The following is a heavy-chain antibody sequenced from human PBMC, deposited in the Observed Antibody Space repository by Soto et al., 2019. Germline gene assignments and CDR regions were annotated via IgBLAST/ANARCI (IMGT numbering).Heavy chain of an antibody. Sequence: SATLSLTCRVDGDSISSCYWTWSRQPPRRGLEWIGFMYFGGSFNYNPSLESRVIFSVDTSKNQFSLKLTSVTAADTAIYYCTIAFYDSVVFGVGPCGQGAPVPVSS. D-gene: IGHD2-15*01. J-gene: IGHJ5*02. CDR2: MYFGGSF. V-gene: IGHV4-59*01. CDR1: GDSISSCY. CDR3: TIAFYDSVVFGVGP.